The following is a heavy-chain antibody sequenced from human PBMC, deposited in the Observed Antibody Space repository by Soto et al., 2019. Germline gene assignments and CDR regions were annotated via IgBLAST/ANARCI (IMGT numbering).Heavy chain of an antibody. CDR2: INHSGST. J-gene: IGHJ4*02. V-gene: IGHV4-34*01. D-gene: IGHD2-15*01. CDR1: GGSFSGYY. Sequence: SETLSLTCAVYGGSFSGYYWSWIRQPPGKGLEWIGEINHSGSTNYNPSLKSRVTISVDTSKNQFSLKLSSVTAADTAVYYCARITDCSGGSCQRASANDDWGQGILVTVAS. CDR3: ARITDCSGGSCQRASANDD.